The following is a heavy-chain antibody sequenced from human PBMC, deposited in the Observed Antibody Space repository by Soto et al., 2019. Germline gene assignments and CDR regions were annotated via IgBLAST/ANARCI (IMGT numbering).Heavy chain of an antibody. CDR2: INTDGSST. CDR1: GFTFSTFW. D-gene: IGHD3-10*01. Sequence: EVQLVESGETLVQPGGSLRLSCAASGFTFSTFWMHWVRQAPGKGLVWVSRINTDGSSTSYADSVKGRFTISRDNAKNTLYLRMNSLGAEDTAVYYCARGGYSLDYWGQGTLVTVSS. V-gene: IGHV3-74*01. CDR3: ARGGYSLDY. J-gene: IGHJ4*02.